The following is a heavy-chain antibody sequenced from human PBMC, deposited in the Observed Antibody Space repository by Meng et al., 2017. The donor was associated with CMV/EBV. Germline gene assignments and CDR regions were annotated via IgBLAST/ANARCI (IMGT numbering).Heavy chain of an antibody. CDR2: IYYSGST. CDR1: GGSISSGDYY. D-gene: IGHD3-3*01. V-gene: IGHV4-30-4*08. Sequence: SCTVSGGSISSGDYYWSWIRQPPGKGLEWIGYIYYSGSTYYNPSLKSRVTISVDTSKNQFSLKLSSVTAADTAAYYCARGVYYDFWSGYYYYYGMDVWGQGTTVTVSS. J-gene: IGHJ6*02. CDR3: ARGVYYDFWSGYYYYYGMDV.